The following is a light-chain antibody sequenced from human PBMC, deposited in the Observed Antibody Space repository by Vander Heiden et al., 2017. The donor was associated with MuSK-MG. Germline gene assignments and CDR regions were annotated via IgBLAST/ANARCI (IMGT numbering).Light chain of an antibody. CDR3: QQHESGPLT. J-gene: IGKJ4*02. V-gene: IGKV4-1*01. Sequence: DIVMTQSLDSLAVPLGERATINCKSSQSVLDSSSNQEHLARYQQQPGQPPKLLIDCASTRDSGVPDRFSGGGSGTDFNLTICSLQAEGVAVYYCQQHESGPLTFGEGTKLEIK. CDR2: CAS. CDR1: QSVLDSSSNQEH.